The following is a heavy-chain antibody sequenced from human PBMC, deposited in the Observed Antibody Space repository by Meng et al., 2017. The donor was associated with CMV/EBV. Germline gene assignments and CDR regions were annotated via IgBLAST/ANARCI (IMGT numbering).Heavy chain of an antibody. D-gene: IGHD6-13*01. V-gene: IGHV3-15*01. J-gene: IGHJ3*02. CDR2: IKSKTDGGTT. CDR1: GFTFRNAW. Sequence: GESLKISCAASGFTFRNAWMSWVRQAPGKGLEWVGRIKSKTDGGTTDYAAPVKGRFTISRDDSKNTLYLQMNSLKTEDTAVYYCVSSSSWYDDFDIWGQGTMVTVSS. CDR3: VSSSSWYDDFDI.